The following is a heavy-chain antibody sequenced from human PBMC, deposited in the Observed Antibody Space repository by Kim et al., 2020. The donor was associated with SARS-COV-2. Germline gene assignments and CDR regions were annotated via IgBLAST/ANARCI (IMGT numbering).Heavy chain of an antibody. D-gene: IGHD3-22*01. Sequence: SETLSLTCAVYGGSFSGYYWSWIRQPPGKGLEWIGEINHSGSTNYNPSLKSRVTISVDTSKNQFSLKLSSVTAADTAVYYCASGYYDSSGYYYGPRYYGMDVWGQGTTVTVSS. CDR2: INHSGST. J-gene: IGHJ6*02. CDR3: ASGYYDSSGYYYGPRYYGMDV. CDR1: GGSFSGYY. V-gene: IGHV4-34*01.